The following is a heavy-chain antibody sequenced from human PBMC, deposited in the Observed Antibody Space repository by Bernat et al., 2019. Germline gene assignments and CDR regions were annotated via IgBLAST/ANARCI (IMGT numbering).Heavy chain of an antibody. CDR3: AKAPYVVYYYGMDV. CDR1: GFTFSSYW. J-gene: IGHJ6*02. V-gene: IGHV3-74*01. Sequence: EVQLVESGGGLVQPGGSLRLSCAASGFTFSSYWMHWVRQAPGKGLVWVSRINSDGSSTSYADSVKGRFTISRDNAKNTLYLQMNSLRAEDTAVYYCAKAPYVVYYYGMDVWGQGTTVTVSS. CDR2: INSDGSST. D-gene: IGHD3-10*02.